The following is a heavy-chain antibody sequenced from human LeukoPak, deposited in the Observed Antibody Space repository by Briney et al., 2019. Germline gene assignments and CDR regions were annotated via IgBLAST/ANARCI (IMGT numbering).Heavy chain of an antibody. D-gene: IGHD3-22*01. CDR1: GGSISSSSYY. J-gene: IGHJ3*02. CDR3: ARRTLYDSSGYYSLIKDAFDI. Sequence: PSETLSLTCTVSGGSISSSSYYWGWIRQPPGKGLEWIGSIYYSGSTYYNPSLKSRVTISVDTSKNQFSLKLSSVTAADTAVYYCARRTLYDSSGYYSLIKDAFDIWGQGTMVTVSS. CDR2: IYYSGST. V-gene: IGHV4-39*07.